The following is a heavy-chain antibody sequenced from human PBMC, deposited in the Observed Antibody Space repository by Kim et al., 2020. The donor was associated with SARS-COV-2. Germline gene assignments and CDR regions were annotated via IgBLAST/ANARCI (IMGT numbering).Heavy chain of an antibody. J-gene: IGHJ4*02. D-gene: IGHD2-2*01. V-gene: IGHV3-30*04. CDR3: ARGGVVVVSAANDY. CDR1: GFTFSSYA. Sequence: GGSLRLSCAASGFTFSSYAMHWVRQAPGKGLEWVAVISYDGSNKYYADSVKGRFTISRDNSKNTLYLQMNSLRAEDTAVYYCARGGVVVVSAANDYWGQG. CDR2: ISYDGSNK.